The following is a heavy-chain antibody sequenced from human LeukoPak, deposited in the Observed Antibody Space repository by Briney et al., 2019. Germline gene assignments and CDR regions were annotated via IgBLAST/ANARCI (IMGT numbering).Heavy chain of an antibody. CDR1: GGSISSGSYY. D-gene: IGHD3-3*01. CDR2: INHSGST. V-gene: IGHV4-39*07. J-gene: IGHJ6*03. Sequence: PSETLSLTCTVSGGSISSGSYYWGWIRQPPGKGLEWIGEINHSGSTNYNPSLKSRVTISVDTSKNQFSLKLSSVTAADTAVYYCARGVWWSGYYTGYMDVWGKGTTVTVSS. CDR3: ARGVWWSGYYTGYMDV.